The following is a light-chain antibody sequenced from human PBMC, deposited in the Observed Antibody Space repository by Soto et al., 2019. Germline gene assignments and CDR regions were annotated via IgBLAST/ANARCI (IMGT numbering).Light chain of an antibody. CDR1: QSVSSY. Sequence: EIVLTQSPATLSLSPGERATLSCRASQSVSSYLAWYQQKPGQAPRLLIYDASNRATGIPARFSGSGSVTDFTLTISSLEPEDFAVYYCQQRSNWPLFFGQGTRLEIK. CDR2: DAS. J-gene: IGKJ5*01. V-gene: IGKV3-11*01. CDR3: QQRSNWPLF.